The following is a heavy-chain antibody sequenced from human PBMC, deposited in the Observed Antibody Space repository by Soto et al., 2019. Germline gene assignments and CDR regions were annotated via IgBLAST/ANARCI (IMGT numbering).Heavy chain of an antibody. V-gene: IGHV3-21*04. D-gene: IGHD6-13*01. CDR1: GFTFSSYS. CDR2: ISSSSSYI. J-gene: IGHJ4*02. Sequence: PGGSLRLSCAASGFTFSSYSMNWVRQAPGKVLEWVPSISSSSSYIYYADSVKGRSTISRDNAKNTLYLQMNSLRAEDTAVYYCAKENGYSSSWFEFDYWGQGTLVTVSS. CDR3: AKENGYSSSWFEFDY.